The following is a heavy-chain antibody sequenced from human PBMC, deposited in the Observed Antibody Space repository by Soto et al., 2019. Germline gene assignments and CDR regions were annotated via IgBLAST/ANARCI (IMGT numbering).Heavy chain of an antibody. Sequence: ASETLWLTCAVSGGSISSGGYSWSWIRQQPGKGLEWIGYIYHSGSTYYNPSLKGRVTISVDTSKNQFSLKLSSVSATDTAVYYCAPSNWFDPWGQGTLVTVSS. CDR3: APSNWFDP. J-gene: IGHJ5*02. V-gene: IGHV4-30-2*01. CDR1: GGSISSGGYS. CDR2: IYHSGST.